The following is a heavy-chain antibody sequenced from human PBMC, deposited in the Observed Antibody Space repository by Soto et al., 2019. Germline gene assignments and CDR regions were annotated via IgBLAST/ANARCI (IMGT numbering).Heavy chain of an antibody. CDR1: GFTFSSYA. CDR3: AKDASVWGSYHIIPNDY. D-gene: IGHD3-16*02. J-gene: IGHJ4*02. CDR2: ISGSGGST. V-gene: IGHV3-23*01. Sequence: GGSLRLSCAASGFTFSSYAMSWVRQAPGKGLEWVSAISGSGGSTYYADSVKGRFTISRDNSKNTLYLQMNSLRAEDTAVYYCAKDASVWGSYHIIPNDYWGQGTLVTVSS.